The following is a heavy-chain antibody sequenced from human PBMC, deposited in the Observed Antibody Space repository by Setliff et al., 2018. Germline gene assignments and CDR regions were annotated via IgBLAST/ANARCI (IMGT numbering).Heavy chain of an antibody. CDR3: ASYCSSTSCPFDY. CDR2: IWYDGTNK. D-gene: IGHD2-2*01. Sequence: GGSLRLSCAASGFTFSSYGMHWVRQAPGKGLEWVAVIWYDGTNKYYADSVKGRFTISRDNSKNTLYLQMNSPRAEDTAVYYCASYCSSTSCPFDYWGQGTLVTVSS. J-gene: IGHJ4*02. V-gene: IGHV3-33*01. CDR1: GFTFSSYG.